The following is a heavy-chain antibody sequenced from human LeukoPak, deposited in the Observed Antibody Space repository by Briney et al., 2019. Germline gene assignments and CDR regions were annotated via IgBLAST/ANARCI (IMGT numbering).Heavy chain of an antibody. J-gene: IGHJ6*03. Sequence: GESLKISCKGSGYIFPNYWLGWVRQMPGKGLEWMGLIYAGDSDTTYSPSFQGQVTISADKSINTVYLQWSNLKASDTVTYYCARRGGGRDYYYMDVWGKGTTVTVSS. CDR1: GYIFPNYW. CDR3: ARRGGGRDYYYMDV. D-gene: IGHD3-16*01. V-gene: IGHV5-51*01. CDR2: IYAGDSDT.